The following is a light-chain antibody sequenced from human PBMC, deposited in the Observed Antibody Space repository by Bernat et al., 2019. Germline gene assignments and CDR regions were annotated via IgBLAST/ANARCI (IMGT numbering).Light chain of an antibody. V-gene: IGLV1-44*01. CDR3: AAWDDSLNGWV. Sequence: QSVLTQPPSASGTPGQRVTISCSGSSSNIGSNTVNWYQQLPGTGPKLLIYSNNQRPSGVPDRFPGSKSGASASLAISGLQSEDEADYYCAAWDDSLNGWVFGGGTKLTAL. J-gene: IGLJ3*02. CDR2: SNN. CDR1: SSNIGSNT.